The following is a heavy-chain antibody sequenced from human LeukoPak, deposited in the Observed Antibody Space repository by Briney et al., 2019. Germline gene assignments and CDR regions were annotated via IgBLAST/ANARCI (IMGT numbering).Heavy chain of an antibody. V-gene: IGHV3-53*01. J-gene: IGHJ4*02. CDR2: IYSGGST. CDR3: AKDQRSGDYALDY. D-gene: IGHD4-17*01. Sequence: PGGSLRLSCAASGFTVSSNYMSWVRQAPGKGLEWVSVIYSGGSTYYADSVKGRFTISRDNSKNTLYLQMNSLRAEDTAVYYCAKDQRSGDYALDYWGQGTLVTVSS. CDR1: GFTVSSNY.